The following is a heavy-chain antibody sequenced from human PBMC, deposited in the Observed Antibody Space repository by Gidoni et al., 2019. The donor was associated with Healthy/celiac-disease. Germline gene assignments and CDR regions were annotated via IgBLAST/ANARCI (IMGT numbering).Heavy chain of an antibody. D-gene: IGHD3-16*02. Sequence: WRSWVRQAPGKGLEWVANIKQDGSEKYYVDSVKGRFTISGDNAKNSLYLQMNSLRAEDTAVYYCAREPMITFGGVIVDAFDIWGKGTMVTVSS. V-gene: IGHV3-7*01. CDR1: W. J-gene: IGHJ3*02. CDR2: IKQDGSEK. CDR3: AREPMITFGGVIVDAFDI.